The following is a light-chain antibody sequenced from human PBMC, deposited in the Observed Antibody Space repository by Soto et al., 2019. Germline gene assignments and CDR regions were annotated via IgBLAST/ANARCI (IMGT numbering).Light chain of an antibody. Sequence: DTVLTQSSKSLSVSLGERATINCKSSESVFYSSNNKNYFAWYQQRPGQPPKLLIYWASTRESGVPDRFSGSGSGTDFTLTISSLQAEDVAVYYCQQYYSTPWTFGQGTKVDIK. V-gene: IGKV4-1*01. CDR3: QQYYSTPWT. CDR2: WAS. J-gene: IGKJ1*01. CDR1: ESVFYSSNNKNY.